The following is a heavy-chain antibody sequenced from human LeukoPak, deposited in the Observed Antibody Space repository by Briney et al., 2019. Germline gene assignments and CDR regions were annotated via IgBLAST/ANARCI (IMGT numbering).Heavy chain of an antibody. CDR1: GGSITSYH. Sequence: AETLSLTCTVSGGSITSYHWSWIRHPPGKGLEWIVYLYYTGSTKYNPSLKSRVTISVDMSKNQFSLKLSSVTAADTAVYYCARGYGSGSYFDYWGQGSLVTVSS. J-gene: IGHJ4*02. D-gene: IGHD3-10*01. CDR3: ARGYGSGSYFDY. CDR2: LYYTGST. V-gene: IGHV4-59*01.